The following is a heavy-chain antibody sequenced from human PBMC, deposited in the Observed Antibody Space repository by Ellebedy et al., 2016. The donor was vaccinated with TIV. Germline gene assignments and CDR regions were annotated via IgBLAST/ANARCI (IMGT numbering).Heavy chain of an antibody. CDR3: ARGRFGELIFDY. CDR2: IFHSGIT. V-gene: IGHV4-61*01. J-gene: IGHJ4*02. D-gene: IGHD3-10*01. Sequence: SETLSLXCNVPGDSVSSGSCYWTWIRQSPGKGLEWIGYIFHSGITKNNPSLKSRVTLSVDTSKNQFSLKLSSVTAADTAVYYCARGRFGELIFDYWGQGMLVTVSS. CDR1: GDSVSSGSCY.